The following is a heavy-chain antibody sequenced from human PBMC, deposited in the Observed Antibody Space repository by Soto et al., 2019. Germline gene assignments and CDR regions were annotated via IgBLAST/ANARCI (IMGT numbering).Heavy chain of an antibody. Sequence: GSLRLSCEASGFTFNSFGMHWVRQAPGKGLEWVSGISGSGGSTYYADSVKGRFTISRDNSKNTLYLQMNSLRAEDTAVYYCAKDGNSGWPSDYWGQGTLVTVSS. D-gene: IGHD6-19*01. CDR3: AKDGNSGWPSDY. J-gene: IGHJ4*02. CDR1: GFTFNSFG. CDR2: ISGSGGST. V-gene: IGHV3-23*01.